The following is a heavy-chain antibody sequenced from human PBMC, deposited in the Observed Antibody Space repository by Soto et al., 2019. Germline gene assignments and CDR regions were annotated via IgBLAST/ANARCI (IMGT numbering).Heavy chain of an antibody. Sequence: QVQLVESGGGVVQPGRSLRLSCAASGFTFKNYGIHWVRQAPGKGLEWVAVIWNDGSQKHYVDSVKGRFTISRDNSKSMLYLQMGSLRAEDTALYSCGRGPTVKLEYWGQGTLVSISS. V-gene: IGHV3-33*01. CDR3: GRGPTVKLEY. J-gene: IGHJ4*02. CDR2: IWNDGSQK. D-gene: IGHD1-1*01. CDR1: GFTFKNYG.